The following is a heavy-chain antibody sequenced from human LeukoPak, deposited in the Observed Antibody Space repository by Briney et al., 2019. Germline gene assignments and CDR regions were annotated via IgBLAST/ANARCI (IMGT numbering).Heavy chain of an antibody. CDR1: KYTLTELS. Sequence: ASVKVSCKVSKYTLTELSMHWVRQAPGKGLEWMGGFDPEHGKTVYAQTFQGRVTMTEDTSTGTAYMELRRLRSEDTAVYYCATGPGDYGGPFDYWGQGTLVTVSS. J-gene: IGHJ4*01. D-gene: IGHD4-23*01. V-gene: IGHV1-24*01. CDR3: ATGPGDYGGPFDY. CDR2: FDPEHGKT.